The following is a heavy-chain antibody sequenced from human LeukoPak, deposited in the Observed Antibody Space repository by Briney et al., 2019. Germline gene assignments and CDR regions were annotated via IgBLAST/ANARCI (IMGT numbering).Heavy chain of an antibody. CDR3: ASNRPTLRVNDY. D-gene: IGHD5/OR15-5a*01. CDR1: GGSFSDYY. CDR2: VNHSGST. V-gene: IGHV4-34*01. Sequence: PSETLSLTCAVYGGSFSDYYWSWIRQPPGKGLEWIGEVNHSGSTKYNPSLKSRVTISVEASKNQFSLKLISVTAADTAVYYCASNRPTLRVNDYWGQGTLVTVSS. J-gene: IGHJ4*02.